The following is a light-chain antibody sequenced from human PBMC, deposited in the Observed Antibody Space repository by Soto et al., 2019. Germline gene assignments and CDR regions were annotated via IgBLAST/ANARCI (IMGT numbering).Light chain of an antibody. CDR2: GNN. CDR1: SSNIGAGFD. J-gene: IGLJ1*01. V-gene: IGLV1-40*01. CDR3: QSYATNRSGGSV. Sequence: QSVLTQSPSVSGAPGQSVSISCTGTSSNIGAGFDVHWYQQLPATAPKLLIYGNNNRPSGVPDRSSGSKSGTSASLAITGLQAEDEADYYCQSYATNRSGGSVFGTGTKLTVL.